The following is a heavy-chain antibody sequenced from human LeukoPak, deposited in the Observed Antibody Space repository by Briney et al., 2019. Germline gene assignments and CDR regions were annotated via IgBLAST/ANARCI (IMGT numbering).Heavy chain of an antibody. Sequence: SETLSLTCTVSGGSISTSGYFWGWIRQPPARGLEWIGTVYYTGSTDYNSSLKSRVTISVDTSKNQFSLRLSSVTAADTAVYYCARLSDYYSYYMDVWGKGTTVTVSS. CDR3: ARLSDYYSYYMDV. V-gene: IGHV4-39*01. CDR1: GGSISTSGYF. J-gene: IGHJ6*03. CDR2: VYYTGST.